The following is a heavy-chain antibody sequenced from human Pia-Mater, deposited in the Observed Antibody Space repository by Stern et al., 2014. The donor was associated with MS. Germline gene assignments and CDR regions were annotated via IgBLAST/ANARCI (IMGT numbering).Heavy chain of an antibody. CDR3: ARVSYDFWSGYYPFDY. Sequence: QVQLQESGPGLVKPSQTLSLTCTVSGGSISSGGYYWSWIRQHPGKGLEWIGYIYYSGSTYYNPSLKSRVTISVDTSKNQFSLKLISVTAADTAVYYCARVSYDFWSGYYPFDYWGQGTLVTVSS. V-gene: IGHV4-31*03. D-gene: IGHD3-3*01. J-gene: IGHJ4*02. CDR2: IYYSGST. CDR1: GGSISSGGYY.